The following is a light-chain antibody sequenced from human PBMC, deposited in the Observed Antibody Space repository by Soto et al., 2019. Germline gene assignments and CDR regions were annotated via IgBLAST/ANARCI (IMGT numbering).Light chain of an antibody. CDR2: EVS. J-gene: IGLJ2*01. Sequence: QSALTQPASVSGSPGQSITISCTGTSSDVGGYNYVSWYQQHPGKAPKLMIYEVSNRPSGVSNRFSGSKSGNTASLTISGLQAEDEADYYCSAYTSRSSVVFSGGTKVTVL. V-gene: IGLV2-14*01. CDR1: SSDVGGYNY. CDR3: SAYTSRSSVV.